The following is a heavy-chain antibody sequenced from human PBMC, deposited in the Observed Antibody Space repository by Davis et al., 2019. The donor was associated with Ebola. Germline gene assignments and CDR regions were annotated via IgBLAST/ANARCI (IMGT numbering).Heavy chain of an antibody. V-gene: IGHV4-59*11. CDR3: ARDTRPCGNDCYDDTFDM. J-gene: IGHJ3*02. CDR1: GVSITTHF. D-gene: IGHD2-21*01. Sequence: PSEPLSLTCPVPGVSITTHFWSWIRQPPGKGLEWIGFIYHGGGANSNPSLKSRVTFSIDTSKSQVSLKLTVGTAADTAVYYRARDTRPCGNDCYDDTFDMWGQGTMVSVSS. CDR2: IYHGGGA.